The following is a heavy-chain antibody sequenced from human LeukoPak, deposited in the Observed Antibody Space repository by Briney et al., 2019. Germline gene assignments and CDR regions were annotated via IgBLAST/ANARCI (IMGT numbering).Heavy chain of an antibody. CDR2: INAGNGNT. V-gene: IGHV1-3*01. CDR3: ARVSRPSTYYYDSSGYYLKY. Sequence: ASVKVSCKASGYTFTSYAIHWVRQAPGQRLEWMGWINAGNGNTKYSQKFQGRVTITADESTSTAYMELSSLRSEDTAVYYCARVSRPSTYYYDSSGYYLKYWGQGTLVTVSS. D-gene: IGHD3-22*01. J-gene: IGHJ4*02. CDR1: GYTFTSYA.